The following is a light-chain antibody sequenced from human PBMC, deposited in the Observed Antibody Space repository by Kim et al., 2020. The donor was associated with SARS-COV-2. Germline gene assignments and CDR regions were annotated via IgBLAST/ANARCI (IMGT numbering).Light chain of an antibody. CDR3: CSYVASDTWV. CDR2: DVT. J-gene: IGLJ2*01. CDR1: SGDVGGYNY. V-gene: IGLV2-11*01. Sequence: GQAVAISCKGASGDVGGYNYVSWYQHHPGKAPKLMIYDVTKRPSGVPDRFSGSKSGNTASLTISGLQGEDEADYFCCSYVASDTWVFGGGTKLTVL.